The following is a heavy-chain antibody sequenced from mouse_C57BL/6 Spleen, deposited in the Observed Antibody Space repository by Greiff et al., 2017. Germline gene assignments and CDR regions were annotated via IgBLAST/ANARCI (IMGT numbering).Heavy chain of an antibody. CDR3: TRSYGNYVDAMDD. CDR2: IDPKTGGS. D-gene: IGHD2-1*01. V-gene: IGHV1-15*01. Sequence: QVQLQQSGAELVRPGASVTLSCKASGYTFTDYEMHWVKQTPVHGLEWIGVIDPKTGGSASNQKFKGKAILTVDKSYSTAYMELRSLTSEDSAVDYCTRSYGNYVDAMDDWGQGTAVTVSS. CDR1: GYTFTDYE. J-gene: IGHJ4*01.